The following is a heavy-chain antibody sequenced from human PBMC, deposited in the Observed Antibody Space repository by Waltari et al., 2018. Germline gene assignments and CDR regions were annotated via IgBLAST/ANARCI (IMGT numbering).Heavy chain of an antibody. V-gene: IGHV1-2*02. Sequence: QVQMVQSGAEVKKPGASVKVSCKASGYTFTGYYIHWVRQAPGQGLEWMAWINPNRGGTNYAQKFQCRVAMTWDTSNNAVSLEVRRLRSDDTAVYYCARAPCGGDCHSHGYFQHWGQGTLVIVSS. D-gene: IGHD2-21*01. CDR3: ARAPCGGDCHSHGYFQH. CDR2: INPNRGGT. J-gene: IGHJ1*01. CDR1: GYTFTGYY.